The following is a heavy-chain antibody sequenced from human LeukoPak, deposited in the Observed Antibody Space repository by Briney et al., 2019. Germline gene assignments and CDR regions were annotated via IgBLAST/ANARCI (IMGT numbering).Heavy chain of an antibody. V-gene: IGHV4-59*08. CDR3: AGHHPRNTVDF. Sequence: SETLSLTCTVSGGSISSYQWSWIWQPPGKGLEWIGYISYSGFTNYNPSLKSRVTISLDTSKNQFSLKLTSVTAADTAVYYCAGHHPRNTVDFWGQGTLVTVSS. CDR2: ISYSGFT. J-gene: IGHJ4*02. CDR1: GGSISSYQ. D-gene: IGHD2-8*02.